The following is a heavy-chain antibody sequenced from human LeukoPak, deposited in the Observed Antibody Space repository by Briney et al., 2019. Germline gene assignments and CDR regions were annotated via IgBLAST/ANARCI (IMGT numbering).Heavy chain of an antibody. J-gene: IGHJ4*02. CDR3: AKDSWAVAANFDY. V-gene: IGHV3-23*01. CDR2: ISGSGGST. D-gene: IGHD6-19*01. Sequence: GGSLRLSCAASGFTFSSYAMSWVRQAPGKGLEWVSAISGSGGSTYYADSVKGRFTISRDNSKNKLYLQMNSLRAEDTDVYYCAKDSWAVAANFDYWGQGTLVTVSS. CDR1: GFTFSSYA.